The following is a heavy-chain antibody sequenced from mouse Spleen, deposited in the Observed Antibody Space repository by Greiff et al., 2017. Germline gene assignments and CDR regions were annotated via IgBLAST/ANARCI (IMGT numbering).Heavy chain of an antibody. CDR3: ARGYYGNSFFDY. V-gene: IGHV1-26*01. CDR1: GYTFTDYY. D-gene: IGHD2-1*01. CDR2: INPNNGGT. Sequence: VQLQQSGPELVKPGASVKISCKASGYTFTDYYMNWVKQSHGKSLEWIGDINPNNGGTSYNQKFKGKATLTVDKSSSTAYMELRSLTSEDSAVYYCARGYYGNSFFDYWGQGTTLTVSS. J-gene: IGHJ2*01.